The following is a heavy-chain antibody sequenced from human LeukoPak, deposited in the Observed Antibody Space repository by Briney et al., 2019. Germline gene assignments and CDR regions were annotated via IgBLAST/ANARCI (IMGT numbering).Heavy chain of an antibody. J-gene: IGHJ6*03. CDR2: IIPPIGTR. CDR1: GGTFSSFP. CDR3: ARSKISPRSTTTIIGATISYSYQYMDV. V-gene: IGHV1-69*01. Sequence: SVKVSCKASGGTFSSFPISWVRQAPGQGLEWMGAIIPPIGTRNYAQKFKGRVTITADESTSTAYMALSSLTSEDTAVYYCARSKISPRSTTTIIGATISYSYQYMDVWGRGTTVTVSS. D-gene: IGHD1-26*01.